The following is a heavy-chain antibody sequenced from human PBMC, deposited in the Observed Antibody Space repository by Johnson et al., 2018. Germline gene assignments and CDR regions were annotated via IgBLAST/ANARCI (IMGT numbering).Heavy chain of an antibody. Sequence: QVQLVQSGGGVVRPGTSLKLSCAASGFTLSDHAIHWVRQTPGRGLESVAVISYDGVNTYYGDSVKGRFSIPRDNSKGNVYLELNSRRIEDTAVYYCARSISGTDYMDVWGKGTPVTVSS. J-gene: IGHJ6*03. CDR1: GFTLSDHA. V-gene: IGHV3-30-3*01. CDR2: ISYDGVNT. CDR3: ARSISGTDYMDV. D-gene: IGHD6-6*01.